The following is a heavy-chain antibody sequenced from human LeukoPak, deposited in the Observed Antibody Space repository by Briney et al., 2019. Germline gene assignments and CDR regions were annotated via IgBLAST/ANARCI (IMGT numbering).Heavy chain of an antibody. J-gene: IGHJ4*02. CDR1: GFTVSGNY. V-gene: IGHV3-53*01. CDR2: IYSGDTT. Sequence: GGSLRLSCAVSGFTVSGNYRSWVRQAPGKGLEWVSLIYSGDTTLYADSVKGRFTISRDISKNTVYLQMNSLRAEDTAVYYCARRAGGYSHPYDYWGQGILVTVSS. CDR3: ARRAGGYSHPYDY. D-gene: IGHD4-23*01.